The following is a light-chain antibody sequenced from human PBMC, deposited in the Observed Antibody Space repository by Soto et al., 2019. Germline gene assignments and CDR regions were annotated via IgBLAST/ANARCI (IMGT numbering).Light chain of an antibody. J-gene: IGKJ5*01. CDR1: QSVSSY. Sequence: EIVLTQSPATLSLSPGERATLSCRASQSVSSYLAWYQQKPGQAPRLLIYDASNRATGIPARFSGSGSGPDFTLTISSLEPEDFAVHYCQQRSNWPSITFGQGTRLEIK. CDR3: QQRSNWPSIT. CDR2: DAS. V-gene: IGKV3-11*01.